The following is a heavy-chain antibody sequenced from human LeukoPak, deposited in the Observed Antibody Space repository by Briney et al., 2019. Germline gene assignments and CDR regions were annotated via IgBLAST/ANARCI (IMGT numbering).Heavy chain of an antibody. Sequence: GGSLRLSCAASGFTFSSYNMNWVRQAPGKRLEWVSGISGSGDSTHYADSMKGRFTISRDSSKNTVHLQMNSLRVEDTAVYYCAKGLSSSTWADFDSWGQGTLVTVSS. CDR2: ISGSGDST. CDR3: AKGLSSSTWADFDS. CDR1: GFTFSSYN. J-gene: IGHJ4*02. D-gene: IGHD6-13*01. V-gene: IGHV3-23*01.